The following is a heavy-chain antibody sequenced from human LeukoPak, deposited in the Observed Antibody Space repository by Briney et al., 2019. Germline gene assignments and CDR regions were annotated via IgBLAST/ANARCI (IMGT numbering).Heavy chain of an antibody. CDR1: GYSISSSNG. V-gene: IGHV4-28*03. J-gene: IGHJ3*02. D-gene: IGHD1-26*01. CDR2: IYYSGST. CDR3: ARVLSYRPYDAFDI. Sequence: SDTLSLTCAVSGYSISSSNGWGWIRQPPGKGLEWIGYIYYSGSTYYNPSLKSRVTMSVDTSKNQFSLKLSSVTAVDTAVYYCARVLSYRPYDAFDIWGQGTMVTVSS.